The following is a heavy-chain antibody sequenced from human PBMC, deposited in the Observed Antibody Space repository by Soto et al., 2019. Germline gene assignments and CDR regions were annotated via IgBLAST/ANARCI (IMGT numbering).Heavy chain of an antibody. D-gene: IGHD2-15*01. CDR1: GFTFSRYA. V-gene: IGHV3-30*18. Sequence: GGSLRLSCAASGFTFSRYAMHWVRQTPGKGLEWVAVISYDGSSKSYADSVKGRFTISRENSKNTRYLHMNSQRVEDTAVYYCAKDGAVDIVVVATDHGIDVLGQGTTVPVSS. J-gene: IGHJ6*02. CDR3: AKDGAVDIVVVATDHGIDV. CDR2: ISYDGSSK.